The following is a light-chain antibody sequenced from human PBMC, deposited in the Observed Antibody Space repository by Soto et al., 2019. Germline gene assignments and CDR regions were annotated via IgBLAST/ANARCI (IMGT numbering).Light chain of an antibody. CDR1: QSVTSSY. V-gene: IGKV3-20*01. Sequence: EIVLTQSPGTLSLSPGERATLSCRASQSVTSSYLAWYQQKPGQAPRLLIYGASSRATGIPDRFSGSGSGTDFTLTISRLEPEGFAVYYCQQYGSSPTFGQGTRLEMK. J-gene: IGKJ5*01. CDR3: QQYGSSPT. CDR2: GAS.